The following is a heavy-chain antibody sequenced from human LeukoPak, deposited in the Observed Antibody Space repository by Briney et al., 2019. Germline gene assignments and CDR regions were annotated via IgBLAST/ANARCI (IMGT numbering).Heavy chain of an antibody. CDR1: GGSINSYY. D-gene: IGHD6-19*01. J-gene: IGHJ4*02. CDR2: IYYSGT. V-gene: IGHV4-59*08. Sequence: PSETLSLTCTVSGGSINSYYWSWIRQPPGKGLEWIGFIYYSGTNYNPSLKSRVTISVDTSKNQFSLKLSSATAADTAVYYCARGGISGWYNFDYWGQGTLVTVSS. CDR3: ARGGISGWYNFDY.